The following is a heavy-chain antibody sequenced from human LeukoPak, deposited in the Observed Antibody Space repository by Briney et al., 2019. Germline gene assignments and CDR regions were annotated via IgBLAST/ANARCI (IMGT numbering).Heavy chain of an antibody. CDR3: AKGEDGYNFDY. CDR1: GFTFSYYG. J-gene: IGHJ4*02. V-gene: IGHV3-21*04. CDR2: ISRTSNYI. Sequence: GGSLRLSCAASGFTFSYYGMNWVRQAPGKGLEWVSSISRTSNYIYYADSVKGRFTISRDNSKSTLYLQMNSLRAEDTAVYYCAKGEDGYNFDYWGQGTLVTVSS. D-gene: IGHD5-24*01.